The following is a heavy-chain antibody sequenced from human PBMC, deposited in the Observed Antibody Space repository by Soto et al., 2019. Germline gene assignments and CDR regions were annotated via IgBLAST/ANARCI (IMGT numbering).Heavy chain of an antibody. V-gene: IGHV3-23*01. CDR1: GFTFSSYA. CDR2: IGGSGGST. Sequence: EVQLLESGGGLVQPGGSLRLSCAASGFTFSSYALSWVRQAPGKGLEWVSAIGGSGGSTYYADSVKGRFTISRDNSKNTVYLQMNSLRAEDTAVYYCAKDRYGDYASDYWGQGTLVTVSS. J-gene: IGHJ4*02. D-gene: IGHD4-17*01. CDR3: AKDRYGDYASDY.